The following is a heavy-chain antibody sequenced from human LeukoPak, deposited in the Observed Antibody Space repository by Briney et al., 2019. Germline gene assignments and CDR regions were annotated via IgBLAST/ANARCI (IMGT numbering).Heavy chain of an antibody. D-gene: IGHD2-15*01. CDR3: ARDWSYCSGGSCYSYYYYGMDV. Sequence: ASVKVSCKASGYTFTSYAMHWVRQAPGQRLEWMGWINAGNGNTKYSQKFQGRVTITRDTSASTAYMELSSLRSEDTAVYYCARDWSYCSGGSCYSYYYYGMDVWGQGTTVTVSS. J-gene: IGHJ6*02. V-gene: IGHV1-3*01. CDR1: GYTFTSYA. CDR2: INAGNGNT.